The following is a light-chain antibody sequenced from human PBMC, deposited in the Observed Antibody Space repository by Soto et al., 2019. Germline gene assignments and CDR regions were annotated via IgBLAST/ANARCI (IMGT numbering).Light chain of an antibody. Sequence: EIVLSQSTGTLSLSPGARSPQXGRSSQSVSSNLAWYQQKPGQAPRLLIYGASTRATGIPARFSGSGSGTEFTLTISSLQSEDFAVYYCQQYNNWPPWTFGQGTKVDIK. V-gene: IGKV3-15*01. CDR1: QSVSSN. CDR3: QQYNNWPPWT. CDR2: GAS. J-gene: IGKJ1*01.